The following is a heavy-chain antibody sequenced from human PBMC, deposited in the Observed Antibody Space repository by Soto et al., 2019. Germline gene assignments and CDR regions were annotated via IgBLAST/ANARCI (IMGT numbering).Heavy chain of an antibody. CDR1: GFTFDDYA. CDR3: AKDKGGGSGSYYNY. Sequence: GGSLRLSCAASGFTFDDYAMHWVRQAPGKGLEWVSGISWNSGSIGYADSVKGRFTISRDNAKNSLYLQMNSLRAEDTALYYCAKDKGGGSGSYYNYWGQGTLVTVSS. V-gene: IGHV3-9*01. CDR2: ISWNSGSI. J-gene: IGHJ4*02. D-gene: IGHD3-10*01.